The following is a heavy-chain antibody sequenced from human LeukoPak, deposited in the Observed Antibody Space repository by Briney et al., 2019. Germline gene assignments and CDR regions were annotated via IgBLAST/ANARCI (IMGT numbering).Heavy chain of an antibody. CDR3: ARGWKRIKSYYYDSSGHPTYAFDI. CDR1: GGSISSYH. D-gene: IGHD3-22*01. Sequence: SETLSLTCTVSGGSISSYHWSWLRQPPGKGLEWIGYIYHSGSTNYNPFLTSRVTISVDTSKNQFSLKLSSVTAADTAVYYCARGWKRIKSYYYDSSGHPTYAFDIWGQGTMVTVSS. V-gene: IGHV4-59*01. J-gene: IGHJ3*02. CDR2: IYHSGST.